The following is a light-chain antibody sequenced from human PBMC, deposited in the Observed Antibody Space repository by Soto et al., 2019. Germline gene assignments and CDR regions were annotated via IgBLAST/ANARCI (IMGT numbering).Light chain of an antibody. CDR2: KAS. CDR3: QQYSDLPLT. Sequence: DIQMTQSPSTPSASVGDRVTITCRASQSISNRLAWYQQKPGKAPKPLIYKASSLESGVPSRFSGSASGTDFTLTISRLEPEDFAAYFCQQYSDLPLTFGQGTRLEIK. V-gene: IGKV1-5*03. CDR1: QSISNR. J-gene: IGKJ5*01.